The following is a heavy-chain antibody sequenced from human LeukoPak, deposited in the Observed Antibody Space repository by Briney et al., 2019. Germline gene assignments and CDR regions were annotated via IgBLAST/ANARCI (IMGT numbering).Heavy chain of an antibody. D-gene: IGHD5-12*01. V-gene: IGHV3-30*02. Sequence: GGSLRLSCASTFTFSIYGMHWVRQAPGKGLEWVAFIQYDGTNKYYADSVKGRFTISRDNSRNTLYLQMNSLRAEDTAAYYCARDRTAYSYGTLFDYWGQGTLVTVSS. CDR3: ARDRTAYSYGTLFDY. J-gene: IGHJ4*02. CDR2: IQYDGTNK. CDR1: TFTFSIYG.